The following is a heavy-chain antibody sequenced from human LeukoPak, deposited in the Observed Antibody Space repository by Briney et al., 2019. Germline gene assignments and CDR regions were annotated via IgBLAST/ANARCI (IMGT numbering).Heavy chain of an antibody. CDR1: GFTFSSSG. CDR3: ARDLCGGECYFDY. Sequence: PGGSLRLSCAASGFTFSSSGMHWVRQAPGKGLEWVAFIRFDGSNKYYADSVKGRFTISRDNSKNTLYLQMNSLRAEDAAVYYCARDLCGGECYFDYWGQGTLVTVSS. J-gene: IGHJ4*02. V-gene: IGHV3-30*02. CDR2: IRFDGSNK. D-gene: IGHD2-21*01.